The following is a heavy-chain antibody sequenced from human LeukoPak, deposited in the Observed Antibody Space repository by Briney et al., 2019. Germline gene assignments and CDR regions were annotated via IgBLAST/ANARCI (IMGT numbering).Heavy chain of an antibody. V-gene: IGHV3-11*01. CDR2: IRSSGSDT. CDR3: ARRGANSGHTFDY. J-gene: IGHJ4*02. CDR1: GFTFSSNH. Sequence: GGTLTLSCTASGFTFSSNHNSWIWKPQRQGMERVSYIRSSGSDTYYADSVKGRFTISRDNTKNALYLQMNSLRADDTAVYYCARRGANSGHTFDYWGQGTLVSVSS. D-gene: IGHD5-12*01.